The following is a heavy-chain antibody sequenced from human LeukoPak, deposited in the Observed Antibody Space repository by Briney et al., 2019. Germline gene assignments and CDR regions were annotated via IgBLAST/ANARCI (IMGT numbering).Heavy chain of an antibody. V-gene: IGHV3-7*01. CDR1: GFTFSDYW. D-gene: IGHD6-19*01. CDR2: IKQDGSQR. Sequence: GGSLRLSCTASGFTFSDYWMTWVRQAPGKGPEWVANIKQDGSQRYYVDSVRGRFTISRDNAKNSLFLQMNSLRAEDTAVYYCARDSNKIAVTGVFYYYMDVWGKGTTVTVSS. J-gene: IGHJ6*03. CDR3: ARDSNKIAVTGVFYYYMDV.